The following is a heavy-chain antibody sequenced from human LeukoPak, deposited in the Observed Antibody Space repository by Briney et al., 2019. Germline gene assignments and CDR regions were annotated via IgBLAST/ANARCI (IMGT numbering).Heavy chain of an antibody. CDR3: ARAGYSSSWYYIG. CDR2: ISSSGSI. CDR1: GFTFSDNY. Sequence: GGSLRLSCAASGFTFSDNYMSWIRQAPGKGLEWVSYISSSGSIYYADSVKGRFTISRDNAKNSLYLQMNSLRAEDTAVYYCARAGYSSSWYYIGWGQGTLVTVSS. J-gene: IGHJ4*02. V-gene: IGHV3-11*04. D-gene: IGHD6-13*01.